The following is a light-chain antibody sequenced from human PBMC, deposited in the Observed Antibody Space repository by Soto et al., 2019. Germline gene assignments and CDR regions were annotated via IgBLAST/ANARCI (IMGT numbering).Light chain of an antibody. CDR1: QSISSAH. V-gene: IGKV3-20*01. Sequence: EVMLTQSPGTLSLSPGERGTLSCRASQSISSAHLVWYQQKPGQAPRLLIYGASSRATGIPDRFSGSGSGTDFPLTISRLEPEDFAVYYCQHYDGSPLTFGGGTKVELK. CDR2: GAS. J-gene: IGKJ4*01. CDR3: QHYDGSPLT.